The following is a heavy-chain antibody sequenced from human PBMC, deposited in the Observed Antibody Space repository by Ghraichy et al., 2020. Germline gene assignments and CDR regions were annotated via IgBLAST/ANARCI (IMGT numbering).Heavy chain of an antibody. CDR3: ARSLRGSSVKYRKSNTPDAFDI. CDR2: IYTSGRT. J-gene: IGHJ3*02. Sequence: IGRIYTSGRTNYNPSLKSRVTISVDTSKNQFSLKLSSVTAADTAVYYCARSLRGSSVKYRKSNTPDAFDI. V-gene: IGHV4-61*02. D-gene: IGHD4-11*01.